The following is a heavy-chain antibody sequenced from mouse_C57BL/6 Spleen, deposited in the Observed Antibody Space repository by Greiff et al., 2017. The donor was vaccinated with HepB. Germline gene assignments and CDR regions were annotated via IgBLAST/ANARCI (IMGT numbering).Heavy chain of an antibody. D-gene: IGHD4-1*01. V-gene: IGHV5-6*02. J-gene: IGHJ1*03. Sequence: EVMLVESGGDLVKPGGSLKLSCAASGFTFSSYGMSWVRQTPDKRLEWVVTISSGGSYTYYPDSVKGRFTISRDNAKNTLYLQMSSLKSEDTAMYYCARRELVYWYFDVWGTGTTVTVSS. CDR1: GFTFSSYG. CDR3: ARRELVYWYFDV. CDR2: ISSGGSYT.